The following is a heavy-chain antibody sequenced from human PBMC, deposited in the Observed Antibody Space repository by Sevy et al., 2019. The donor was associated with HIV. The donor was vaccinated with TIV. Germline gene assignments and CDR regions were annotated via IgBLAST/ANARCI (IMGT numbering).Heavy chain of an antibody. J-gene: IGHJ4*02. V-gene: IGHV5-51*01. D-gene: IGHD6-13*01. CDR3: ARLPVAAAGLYYFDY. CDR1: GYSFANNW. Sequence: GESLKISCKGSGYSFANNWIGWVRQMPGKGLEWMGIVYPGDSDTTYSPSFQGQVTISVDKSISTAYLQWNSLKASATAMYYCARLPVAAAGLYYFDYWGQGTLVTVSS. CDR2: VYPGDSDT.